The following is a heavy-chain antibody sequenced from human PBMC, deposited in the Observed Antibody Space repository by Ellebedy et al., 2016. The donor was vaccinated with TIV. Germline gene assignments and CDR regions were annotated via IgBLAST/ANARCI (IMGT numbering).Heavy chain of an antibody. D-gene: IGHD3-9*01. Sequence: AASVKVSCKASGYTLPNYAISWVRQAPGQGLEWMGWISGYNGNSNYPQKFQGRLTMTTGTSTSTAYLELRTLRSDDTAVYYCARAEVSPWLEGGHGMDVWGQGTTVTVSS. CDR3: ARAEVSPWLEGGHGMDV. CDR2: ISGYNGNS. J-gene: IGHJ6*02. V-gene: IGHV1-18*01. CDR1: GYTLPNYA.